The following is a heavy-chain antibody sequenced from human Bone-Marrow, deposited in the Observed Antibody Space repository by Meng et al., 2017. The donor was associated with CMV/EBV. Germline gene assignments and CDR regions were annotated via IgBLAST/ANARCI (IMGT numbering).Heavy chain of an antibody. Sequence: GSLRLSCAVSGGSFSGYVWSWIRQPPGKGLEWIAEFNHNGRTNDNPSLKSRVYISADMSKDQISLKLSSVTAADTAIYYCARILRSQQAFDIWGQGTMVTVSS. CDR2: FNHNGRT. CDR1: GGSFSGYV. CDR3: ARILRSQQAFDI. V-gene: IGHV4-34*01. J-gene: IGHJ3*02.